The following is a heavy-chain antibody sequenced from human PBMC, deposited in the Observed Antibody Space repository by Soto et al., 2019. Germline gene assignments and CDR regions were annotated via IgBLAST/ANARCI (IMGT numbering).Heavy chain of an antibody. CDR2: IYYSGST. J-gene: IGHJ5*02. D-gene: IGHD3-10*01. CDR1: GGSISSGDYY. Sequence: STETLSLTCTVSGGSISSGDYYWSWIRQPSGKGLEWIGYIYYSGSTNYNPSLKSRVTISVDTSKNQFSLKLSSVTAADTAVYYCARGHYYGSGSYYKVRGNWFDPWGQGTLVTVSS. CDR3: ARGHYYGSGSYYKVRGNWFDP. V-gene: IGHV4-61*08.